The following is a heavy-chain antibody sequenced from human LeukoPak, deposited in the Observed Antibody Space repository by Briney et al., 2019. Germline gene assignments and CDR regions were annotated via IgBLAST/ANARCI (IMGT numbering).Heavy chain of an antibody. CDR2: ISGSGGST. V-gene: IGHV3-23*01. CDR3: AKGVLDSSGPPYTPFDY. Sequence: GGSLRLSCAASGFTFSSYAMSWVRQAPGKGLEWVSAISGSGGSTYYADSVKGRFTISRDNSKNTLYLQMNSLRAEDTAVYYCAKGVLDSSGPPYTPFDYWGQGTLVTVSS. D-gene: IGHD3-22*01. J-gene: IGHJ4*02. CDR1: GFTFSSYA.